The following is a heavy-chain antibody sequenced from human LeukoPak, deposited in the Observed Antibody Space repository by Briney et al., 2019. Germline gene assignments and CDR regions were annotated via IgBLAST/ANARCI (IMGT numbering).Heavy chain of an antibody. Sequence: GGSLRLSCAVSGFTVGRNYMSWVRQAPGKGLDWVSAIFNDGGTHYADSVKGRFTISRDNSKNTLYLQMNSLRADDTAVYYCAREGVLRFLEWYPRGAFDIWGQGTMVTVSS. CDR2: IFNDGGT. CDR3: AREGVLRFLEWYPRGAFDI. J-gene: IGHJ3*02. D-gene: IGHD3-3*01. V-gene: IGHV3-53*01. CDR1: GFTVGRNY.